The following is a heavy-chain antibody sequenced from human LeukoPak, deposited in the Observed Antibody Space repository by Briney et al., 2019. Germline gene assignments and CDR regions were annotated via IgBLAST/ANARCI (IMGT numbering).Heavy chain of an antibody. V-gene: IGHV1-8*01. Sequence: GASVKVSCKASGYTFTSYDINWVRQATGQGLEWMGWMNPNSGNTGYAQKFQGRVTMTRNTSISTAYMELSSLRSEDTAVYYCARGYQDYDFWSGYLPHRYFDYWGQGTLVTVSS. D-gene: IGHD3-3*01. CDR3: ARGYQDYDFWSGYLPHRYFDY. J-gene: IGHJ4*02. CDR1: GYTFTSYD. CDR2: MNPNSGNT.